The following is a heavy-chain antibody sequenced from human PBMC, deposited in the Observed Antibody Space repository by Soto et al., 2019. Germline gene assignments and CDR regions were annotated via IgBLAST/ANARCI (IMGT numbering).Heavy chain of an antibody. V-gene: IGHV6-1*01. CDR2: TYYRSTWYN. CDR1: GDSVSSNSAA. J-gene: IGHJ4*02. D-gene: IGHD6-13*01. CDR3: ARTPAAGLSDFDY. Sequence: SQTLSLTCAISGDSVSSNSAAWNWIRQSPSRGLEWLGRTYYRSTWYNDYAVSVKSQITINADTSKNQFSLQLNSVTSEDTAVYYCARTPAAGLSDFDYWGQESLVTVSS.